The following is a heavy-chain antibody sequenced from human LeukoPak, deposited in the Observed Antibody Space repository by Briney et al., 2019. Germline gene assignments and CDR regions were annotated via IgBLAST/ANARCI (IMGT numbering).Heavy chain of an antibody. Sequence: GGSLRLSCAASGFTFSSYTMHWVRQAPGKGLEWVAVISFDGTNKYYADPVKGRFTISRDNSKNTLYLQMNSLRPEDTAVYYCARAPTPMTTVTTLGYWGQGTLVTVSS. V-gene: IGHV3-30-3*01. CDR2: ISFDGTNK. CDR1: GFTFSSYT. CDR3: ARAPTPMTTVTTLGY. J-gene: IGHJ4*02. D-gene: IGHD4-17*01.